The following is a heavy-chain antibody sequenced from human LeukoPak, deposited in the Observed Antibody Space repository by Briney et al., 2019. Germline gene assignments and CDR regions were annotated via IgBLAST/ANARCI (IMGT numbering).Heavy chain of an antibody. V-gene: IGHV3-23*01. D-gene: IGHD4-17*01. J-gene: IGHJ4*02. CDR2: FGGRGGGT. Sequence: PGGSLRLSCVASGFTFSSYAMSWVRQAPGKGLEWVSGFGGRGGGTYYASSVKGLFTISRDNSKTTLYLQMNSLRAEDTAVYYCARGYDYGDSSLDHWGQGTLVRVSS. CDR3: ARGYDYGDSSLDH. CDR1: GFTFSSYA.